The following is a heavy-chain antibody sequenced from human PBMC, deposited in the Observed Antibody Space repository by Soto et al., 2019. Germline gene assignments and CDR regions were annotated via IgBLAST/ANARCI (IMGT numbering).Heavy chain of an antibody. V-gene: IGHV1-2*04. J-gene: IGHJ6*02. CDR3: AKEGGGSSSWFSYYGMDV. CDR1: GYTFTGYY. CDR2: INPNSGGT. D-gene: IGHD6-13*01. Sequence: ASVKVSCKASGYTFTGYYMHWVRQAPGQGLEWMGWINPNSGGTNYAQKFQGWVTMTRDTSISTAYMELSRLRSDDTAVYYCAKEGGGSSSWFSYYGMDVWGQGTTVTVSS.